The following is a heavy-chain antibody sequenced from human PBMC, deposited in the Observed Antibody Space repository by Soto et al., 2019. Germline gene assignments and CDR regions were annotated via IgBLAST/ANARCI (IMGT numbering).Heavy chain of an antibody. CDR1: GFTFDDYA. J-gene: IGHJ3*02. V-gene: IGHV3-9*01. CDR3: AKDMEIFGVVNDAFDI. D-gene: IGHD3-3*01. Sequence: GGSLRLSCAASGFTFDDYAMHWVRQAPGKGLEWVSGISWNSGSIGYADSVKGRFTISRDNGKNSLYLQMNSLRAEDTALYYCAKDMEIFGVVNDAFDIWGQGTMVTVSS. CDR2: ISWNSGSI.